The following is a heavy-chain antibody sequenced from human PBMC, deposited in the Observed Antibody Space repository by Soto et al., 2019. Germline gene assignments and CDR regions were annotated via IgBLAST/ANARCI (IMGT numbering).Heavy chain of an antibody. V-gene: IGHV1-18*01. D-gene: IGHD6-13*01. Sequence: ASVKVSCKASGYTFTSYGISWVRQAPGQGLERMGWISAYNGNTNYAQKLQGRVTMTTDTSTSTAYMELRSLRSDDTAVYYCARGRAAAAENWFDPWGQGTLVTVSS. CDR2: ISAYNGNT. CDR1: GYTFTSYG. J-gene: IGHJ5*02. CDR3: ARGRAAAAENWFDP.